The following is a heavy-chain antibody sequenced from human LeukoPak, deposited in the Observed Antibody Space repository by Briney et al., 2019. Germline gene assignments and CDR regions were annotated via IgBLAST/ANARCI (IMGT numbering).Heavy chain of an antibody. D-gene: IGHD1-26*01. CDR2: IYYSGST. CDR3: ARQLGARSGFDY. Sequence: PSETLSLTCTVSGGSISSSSYYWGWIRQPPGKGLEWIGSIYYSGSTYYNPSLKSRVTISVDTSKNQFSLKLSSVTAADTAAYYCARQLGARSGFDYWGQGTLVTVSS. V-gene: IGHV4-39*01. CDR1: GGSISSSSYY. J-gene: IGHJ4*02.